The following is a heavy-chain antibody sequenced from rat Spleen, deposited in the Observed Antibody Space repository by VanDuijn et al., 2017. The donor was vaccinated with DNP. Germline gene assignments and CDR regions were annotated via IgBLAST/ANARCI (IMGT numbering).Heavy chain of an antibody. CDR1: GFTFSNYG. CDR2: ISASGGST. J-gene: IGHJ2*01. CDR3: ARGGRSYFDY. D-gene: IGHD1-11*01. Sequence: EVQLVGSGGGSVQSGRSLKLSCAASGFTFSNYGMAWVRQAPKKGLEWVASISASGGSTSYRDSVKGRFTISRDNAKNTLYLQMNSLRSEDTASYYCARGGRSYFDYWGQGVMVTVSS. V-gene: IGHV5S13*01.